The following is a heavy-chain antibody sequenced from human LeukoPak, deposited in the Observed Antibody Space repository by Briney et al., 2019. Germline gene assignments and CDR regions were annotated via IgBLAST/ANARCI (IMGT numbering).Heavy chain of an antibody. J-gene: IGHJ4*02. CDR2: IIPIFGTA. D-gene: IGHD2-21*02. V-gene: IGHV1-69*01. CDR1: GGTFSSYA. CDR3: ARDGSYCGGDCYPSPFDY. Sequence: ASVKVSCKASGGTFSSYAISWVRQAPGQGLEWMGGIIPIFGTANYAQKFQGRVTITADESTSTAYMELSSLRSEDTAVYYCARDGSYCGGDCYPSPFDYWSQGTLVTVSS.